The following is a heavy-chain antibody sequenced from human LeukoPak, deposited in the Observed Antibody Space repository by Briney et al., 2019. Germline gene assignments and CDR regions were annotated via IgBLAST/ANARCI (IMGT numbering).Heavy chain of an antibody. J-gene: IGHJ4*02. D-gene: IGHD5-12*01. CDR3: ARSNIVATIDYFDY. CDR1: GFTFSSYW. V-gene: IGHV3-7*01. Sequence: SGGSLRLSCAASGFTFSSYWTSWVRQAPGKGLEWVANIKQDGSEKYYVDSVKGRFTISRDNAKNSLYLQMNSLRAEDTAVYYCARSNIVATIDYFDYWGQGTLVTVSS. CDR2: IKQDGSEK.